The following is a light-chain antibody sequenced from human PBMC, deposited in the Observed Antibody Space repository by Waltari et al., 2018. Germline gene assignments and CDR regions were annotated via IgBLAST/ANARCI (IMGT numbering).Light chain of an antibody. V-gene: IGLV6-57*03. Sequence: NFMLTQPHYVSESPRTTVTISCTRHSGSIARHDVLWYQRRPGGVPTTVIYEYNQRPSGVPDRFSGSIDSSSNSASLTISGLQTEDEADYYCQSHDANHYVVFGGGTKVTVL. CDR2: EYN. CDR1: SGSIARHD. J-gene: IGLJ2*01. CDR3: QSHDANHYVV.